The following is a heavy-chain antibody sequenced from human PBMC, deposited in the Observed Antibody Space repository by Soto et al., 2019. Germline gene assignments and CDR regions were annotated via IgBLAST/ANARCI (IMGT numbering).Heavy chain of an antibody. CDR1: GFTFSSYT. CDR2: IYYDVSQK. D-gene: IGHD1-1*01. CDR3: TRGGGTQLGDCSDN. J-gene: IGHJ4*02. V-gene: IGHV3-30*04. Sequence: QVQLLASGGGVVQPGRSLRLSCAPSGFTFSSYTMHWVRQAPGKGLEWVALIYYDVSQKYDADSVKGRFTISRYNSKKMMNLNINSLITADTAVYYFTRGGGTQLGDCSDNLGKGTMVTVSS.